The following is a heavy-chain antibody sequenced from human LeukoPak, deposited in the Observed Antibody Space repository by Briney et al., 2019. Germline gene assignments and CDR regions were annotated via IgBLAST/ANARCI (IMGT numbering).Heavy chain of an antibody. J-gene: IGHJ4*02. CDR2: ISRNGGST. V-gene: IGHV3-64D*09. Sequence: PGGSLRLSCPASGFTFSSFAMHWVRQAPGKGLEYVAAISRNGGSTYYADSVKGRFTISRDNSKSTLYLQMSSLRAEDTAVYLCVKDLRSDFMGVLSRYLSYWGQGTLVTVSP. D-gene: IGHD2/OR15-2a*01. CDR1: GFTFSSFA. CDR3: VKDLRSDFMGVLSRYLSY.